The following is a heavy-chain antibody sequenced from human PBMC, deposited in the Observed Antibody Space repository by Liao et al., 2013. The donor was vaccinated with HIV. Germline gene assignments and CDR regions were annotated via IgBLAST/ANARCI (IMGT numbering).Heavy chain of an antibody. CDR2: IYTSGTT. CDR1: GDSITSGSYY. Sequence: VQLQESGPGLVRPSQTLSLTCTVSGDSITSGSYYWSWVRQPAGKGLDWIGRIYTSGTTKYSASLKSRVTISMDTPRNQFSLSLTSVTAADTAVYYCARVDDFWSGYFAYWGQGTLVTVSS. D-gene: IGHD3-3*01. J-gene: IGHJ4*02. CDR3: ARVDDFWSGYFAY. V-gene: IGHV4-61*02.